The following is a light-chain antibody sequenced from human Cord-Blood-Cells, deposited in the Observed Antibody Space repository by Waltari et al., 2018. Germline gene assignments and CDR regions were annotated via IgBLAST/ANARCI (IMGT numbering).Light chain of an antibody. J-gene: IGKJ4*01. CDR1: RSVLYSSNNKNY. Sequence: EIVMTQAQDALAVPLGERATTDCLSSRSVLYSSNNKNYLAWYQQKPGQPPKLLIYWASTRESGVPDRFSGSGSGTDFTLTISSLQAEDVAVYYCQQYYSTPLTFGGGTKVDIK. CDR2: WAS. CDR3: QQYYSTPLT. V-gene: IGKV4-1*01.